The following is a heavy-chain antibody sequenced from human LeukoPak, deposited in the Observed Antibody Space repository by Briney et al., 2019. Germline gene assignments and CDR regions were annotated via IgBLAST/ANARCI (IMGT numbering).Heavy chain of an antibody. J-gene: IGHJ3*02. D-gene: IGHD6-13*01. V-gene: IGHV3-9*01. Sequence: PGRSLRLSCAASGFTFDDYAMHWVRRAPGKGLEWVSGISWNSGSIGYADSVKGRFTISRDNAENSLYLQMDSLRAEDTALYYCAKDSSSWYWSAFDIWGQGTMVTVSS. CDR3: AKDSSSWYWSAFDI. CDR2: ISWNSGSI. CDR1: GFTFDDYA.